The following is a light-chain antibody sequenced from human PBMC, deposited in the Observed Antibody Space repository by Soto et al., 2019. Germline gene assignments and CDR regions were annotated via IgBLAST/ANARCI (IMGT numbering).Light chain of an antibody. CDR2: AVS. V-gene: IGLV2-14*01. J-gene: IGLJ1*01. CDR3: SSYTSSSIPYV. CDR1: SSDVGAYKY. Sequence: QSVLTQPASVSGSPGQSITISCTGTSSDVGAYKYVSWYQQHPGKAPKLMIYAVSNRPSGVSNRFSGSKSGNTASLTISGLXAEDEADYYCSSYTSSSIPYVFGTGTKVTVL.